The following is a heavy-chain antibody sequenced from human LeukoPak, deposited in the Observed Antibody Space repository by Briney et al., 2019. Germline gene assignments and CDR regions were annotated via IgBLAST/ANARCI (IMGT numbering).Heavy chain of an antibody. J-gene: IGHJ4*02. Sequence: ASVKVSCKASGYTFTSYYMHWVRQAPGQGLEWMGIINPSGGSTSYARKFQGRVTMTRDTSTSTVYMELSSLRSEDTAVYYCATDHQWELKDWGQGTLVTVSS. CDR3: ATDHQWELKD. CDR1: GYTFTSYY. CDR2: INPSGGST. D-gene: IGHD1-26*01. V-gene: IGHV1-46*01.